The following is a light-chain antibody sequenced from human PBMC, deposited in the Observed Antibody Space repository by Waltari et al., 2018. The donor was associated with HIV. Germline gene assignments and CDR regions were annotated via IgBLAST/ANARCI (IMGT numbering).Light chain of an antibody. V-gene: IGLV3-25*03. CDR3: QSTDSSGTYVV. Sequence: SYELTQPPSVSVSPGQTARITCSGDALPKQSGYWYQQKPGQAPVLVISKYSEKSSGIPGRCSGSSSGTTVTLTISAVQAEYEADYYGQSTDSSGTYVVFGGGTKLTVL. J-gene: IGLJ2*01. CDR2: KYS. CDR1: ALPKQS.